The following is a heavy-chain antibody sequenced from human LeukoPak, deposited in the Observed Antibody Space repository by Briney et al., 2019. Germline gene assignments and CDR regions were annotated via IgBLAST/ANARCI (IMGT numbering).Heavy chain of an antibody. CDR2: IYGGGNT. CDR3: ARTYSSNWAFDN. J-gene: IGHJ5*02. Sequence: GGSLRLSCAASGFSFSINYMSWVRQAPGKGLEWVSLIYGGGNTYYADSVKGRFTISRDNSKSTLYLQTDSLRAEDTAVYYCARTYSSNWAFDNWGQGTLVTVSS. D-gene: IGHD6-13*01. V-gene: IGHV3-53*01. CDR1: GFSFSINY.